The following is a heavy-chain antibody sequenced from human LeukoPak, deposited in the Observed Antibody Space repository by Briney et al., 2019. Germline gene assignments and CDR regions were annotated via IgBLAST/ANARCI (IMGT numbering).Heavy chain of an antibody. V-gene: IGHV3-23*01. J-gene: IGHJ1*01. CDR3: AIMHGYYDGSGYWVQ. CDR2: ITPNADRT. D-gene: IGHD3-22*01. Sequence: GGSLRFSCAASGFTFGSYGMSWVRQAPGKGLEWVSFITPNADRTSYADPVEGRFTISRANPRNTLYMQMNSLRDEDTALYYCAIMHGYYDGSGYWVQWGQGTLVTVSS. CDR1: GFTFGSYG.